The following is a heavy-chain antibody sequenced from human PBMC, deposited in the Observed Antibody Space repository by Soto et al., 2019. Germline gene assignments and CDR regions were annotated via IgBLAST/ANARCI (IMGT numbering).Heavy chain of an antibody. Sequence: QVQLVESGGGVVQPGRSLRLSCAASGFTFSTYGMHWGRQAPGKGLEWGAVISYDGNNKNYADSVKGRFTISRDNSKNTLYLQMSSLSAEDTAVYYCAKSVYNWNDGFFDYWGQGTLVTVSS. CDR3: AKSVYNWNDGFFDY. D-gene: IGHD1-1*01. CDR2: ISYDGNNK. V-gene: IGHV3-30*18. J-gene: IGHJ4*02. CDR1: GFTFSTYG.